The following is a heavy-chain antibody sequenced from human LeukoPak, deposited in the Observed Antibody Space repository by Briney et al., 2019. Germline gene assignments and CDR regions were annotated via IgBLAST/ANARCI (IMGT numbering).Heavy chain of an antibody. J-gene: IGHJ5*02. V-gene: IGHV3-30-3*01. CDR2: ISYDGSNK. Sequence: GGSLRLSCAASGFTFSSYAMHWVRQAPGKGLEWVAVISYDGSNKYYADSVKGRFTISRDNSKNTLYLQMNSLRAEDTAVYYCAREVVPAYNWFDPWGQGTLVTVSS. CDR3: AREVVPAYNWFDP. CDR1: GFTFSSYA. D-gene: IGHD2-2*01.